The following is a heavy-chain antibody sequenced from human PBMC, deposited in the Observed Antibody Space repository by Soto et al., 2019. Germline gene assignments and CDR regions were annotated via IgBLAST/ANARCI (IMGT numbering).Heavy chain of an antibody. V-gene: IGHV5-51*03. Sequence: EVQLVQSGAEVKEPGESLKISCKGSGYSFTSYWIAWVRQMPGKGLEWMGIIYPGDSDTRYSPSFQGQVTISLDKSINTAYLQWSSLKASDTAMYYCVRARLLYCSNTNCYDAFQIWGQGTMVTVAS. CDR2: IYPGDSDT. CDR1: GYSFTSYW. CDR3: VRARLLYCSNTNCYDAFQI. D-gene: IGHD2-2*01. J-gene: IGHJ3*02.